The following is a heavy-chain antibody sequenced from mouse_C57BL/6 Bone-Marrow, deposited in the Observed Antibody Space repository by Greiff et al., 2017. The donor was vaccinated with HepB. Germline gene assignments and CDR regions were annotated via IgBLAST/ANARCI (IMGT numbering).Heavy chain of an antibody. J-gene: IGHJ4*01. CDR3: ARPHYGNYAMDY. CDR1: GFTFSSYT. CDR2: ISGCGGNT. V-gene: IGHV5-9*01. D-gene: IGHD1-2*01. Sequence: EVKLMEPGGGLVKPGGSLKLSCAASGFTFSSYTMSWVRQTPEKRLEWVATISGCGGNTYYPDSVKGRFTISRDNAKNTLYLQMSSLRSEDTALYYCARPHYGNYAMDYWGQGTSVTVSS.